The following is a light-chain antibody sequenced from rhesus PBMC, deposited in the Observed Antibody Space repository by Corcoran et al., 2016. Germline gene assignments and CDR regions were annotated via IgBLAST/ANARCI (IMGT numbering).Light chain of an antibody. CDR2: KVN. CDR3: MQSTKDPYS. Sequence: DIVMTQTPLSLPVTPGEPASISCRSSQSLLHSNGNTYLHWYLQKPGQSPRLLIYKVNNRESGVPDRFSGSGSGTDFTRKISRVEPEDVGVYYCMQSTKDPYSFGQGTKVESK. CDR1: QSLLHSNGNTY. J-gene: IGKJ2*01. V-gene: IGKV2S3*01.